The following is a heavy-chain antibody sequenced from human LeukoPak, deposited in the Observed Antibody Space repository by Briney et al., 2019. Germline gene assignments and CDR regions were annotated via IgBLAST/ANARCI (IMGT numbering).Heavy chain of an antibody. CDR1: GGSISSYY. V-gene: IGHV4-59*01. CDR3: ARDRNLNGERWFDP. CDR2: VHYSGDT. J-gene: IGHJ5*02. D-gene: IGHD4-17*01. Sequence: SETLSLTCTVSGGSISSYYWSWIRQPPGKGPEWVGYVHYSGDTNYNPSLKSRVTISVDTSKNQFSLKLTSVTAADTAIYYCARDRNLNGERWFDPWGQGILVTVSS.